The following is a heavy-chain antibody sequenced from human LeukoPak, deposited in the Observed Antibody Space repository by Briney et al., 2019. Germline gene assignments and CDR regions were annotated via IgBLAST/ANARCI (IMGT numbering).Heavy chain of an antibody. D-gene: IGHD3-3*01. CDR3: AKYALREIFFGDF. V-gene: IGHV3-23*01. CDR2: ISGSGGST. Sequence: GGSLRLSCAASGFTFSDYYMSWVCQAPGKGLEWVSAISGSGGSTYYAASVKGRFTISRDNSMNTLYLHMDSLRAEDTAVYYCAKYALREIFFGDFWGQGTLVAVSS. J-gene: IGHJ4*02. CDR1: GFTFSDYY.